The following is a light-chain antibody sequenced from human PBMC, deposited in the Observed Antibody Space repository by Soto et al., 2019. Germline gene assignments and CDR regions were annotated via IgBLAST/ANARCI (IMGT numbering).Light chain of an antibody. J-gene: IGKJ1*01. V-gene: IGKV1-27*01. CDR3: QKYNNAPRT. CDR2: AAS. CDR1: QGISNY. Sequence: DIQMTQSPSSLSASVGDRVTIACRASQGISNYLAWYQQKPGKVPKLLIYAASTLQSGVPSRISGSGSGTDFTLTFSSLQPEDVATYYCQKYNNAPRTFGQGTKVEIK.